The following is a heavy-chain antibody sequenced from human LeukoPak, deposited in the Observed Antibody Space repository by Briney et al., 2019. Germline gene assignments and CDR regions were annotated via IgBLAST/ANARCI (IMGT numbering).Heavy chain of an antibody. CDR3: AKDRDRDYGDYLQHCFDY. D-gene: IGHD4-17*01. CDR1: GFTFSSYA. CDR2: ISGSGGST. J-gene: IGHJ4*02. Sequence: GGSLRLSCADSGFTFSSYAMGWVRQAPGKGLEWVSTISGSGGSTYYADSVKGRFTISRDNSKNTLYLQMNSLRAEDTAVYYCAKDRDRDYGDYLQHCFDYWGQGTLVTVSS. V-gene: IGHV3-23*01.